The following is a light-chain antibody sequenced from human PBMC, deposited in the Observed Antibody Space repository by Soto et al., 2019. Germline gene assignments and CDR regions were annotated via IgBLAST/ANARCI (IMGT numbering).Light chain of an antibody. Sequence: QSVLTQPPSASGSPGQRVTISVSGSSSNIGTNYVYWYQQLPGTAPKLLIYRNNQRPSGVPDRFSGSKSGTSASLAIRGLRSEDQADYYCATWDDSLSGWVFGGGTKLTVL. CDR3: ATWDDSLSGWV. CDR1: SSNIGTNY. CDR2: RNN. V-gene: IGLV1-47*01. J-gene: IGLJ3*02.